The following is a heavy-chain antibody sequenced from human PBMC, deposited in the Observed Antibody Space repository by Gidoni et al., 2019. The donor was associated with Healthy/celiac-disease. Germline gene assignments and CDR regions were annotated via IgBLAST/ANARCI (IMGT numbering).Heavy chain of an antibody. V-gene: IGHV3-43*02. J-gene: IGHJ4*02. CDR3: ANSNYYDSSGYYPGDY. CDR2: ISGDGGST. D-gene: IGHD3-22*01. CDR1: GFTFDDYA. Sequence: EVQLVEYGGGVVQPGGSLRLSCAASGFTFDDYAMHWVRQAPGKGLEWVSLISGDGGSTYYADSVKGRFTISRDNSKNSLYLQMNSLRTEDTALYYCANSNYYDSSGYYPGDYWGQGTLVTVSS.